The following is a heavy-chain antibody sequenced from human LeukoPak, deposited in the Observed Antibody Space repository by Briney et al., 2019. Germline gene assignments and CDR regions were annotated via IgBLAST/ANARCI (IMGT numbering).Heavy chain of an antibody. CDR2: IYYSGST. J-gene: IGHJ4*02. D-gene: IGHD6-13*01. V-gene: IGHV4-39*01. CDR3: ARRPGSSSWYGPRYFDY. Sequence: PSETLSLTCTVSGGSISSSSYYWGWIRQPPGKGLEWIGSIYYSGSTYYNPSLKSRVTISVDTSKNQFSLKLSSVTAADTAVYYCARRPGSSSWYGPRYFDYWGQGTLVTVSS. CDR1: GGSISSSSYY.